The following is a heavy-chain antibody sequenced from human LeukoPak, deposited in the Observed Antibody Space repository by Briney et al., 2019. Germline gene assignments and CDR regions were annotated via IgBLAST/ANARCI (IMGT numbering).Heavy chain of an antibody. CDR1: DGPISSYY. CDR2: IYYSGST. CDR3: GRDLEENGVTH. D-gene: IGHD4-17*01. V-gene: IGHV4-59*01. Sequence: PSETLSLTCTVSDGPISSYYWNWIRQPPGKGLEWIGHIYYSGSTNYNPSLKSRVTISVDTSKNQFSLKLSSVTAADTAVYYCGRDLEENGVTHWGLGTLVTVSS. J-gene: IGHJ4*02.